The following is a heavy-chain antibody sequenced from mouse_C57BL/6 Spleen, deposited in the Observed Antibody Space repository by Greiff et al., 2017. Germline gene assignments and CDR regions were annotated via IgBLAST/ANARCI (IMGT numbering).Heavy chain of an antibody. Sequence: EVQLQQSGPELVKPGASVKIPCKASGYTFTDYNMDWVKQSHGKSLEWIGDINPNNGGTIYNQKFKGKATLTVDKSSSTAYMELRSLTSEDTAVYYCARSGDGRSFPFDYWGQGTTLTVSS. CDR2: INPNNGGT. D-gene: IGHD1-1*01. CDR1: GYTFTDYN. CDR3: ARSGDGRSFPFDY. V-gene: IGHV1-18*01. J-gene: IGHJ2*01.